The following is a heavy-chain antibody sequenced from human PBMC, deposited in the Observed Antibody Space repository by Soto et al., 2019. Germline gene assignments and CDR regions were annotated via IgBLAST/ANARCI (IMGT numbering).Heavy chain of an antibody. D-gene: IGHD2-2*02. CDR2: IYSSGST. J-gene: IGHJ4*02. CDR3: ARLACSSTRCFTYFDY. V-gene: IGHV4-59*08. Sequence: PSETLSLTCTVSGGSISGYYWSWIRQPPGKGLEWIGYIYSSGSTNYSPSLQSRVTISVDTSKNQFSLKLSSVTAADPAVYYCARLACSSTRCFTYFDYWGQGSLVTVSS. CDR1: GGSISGYY.